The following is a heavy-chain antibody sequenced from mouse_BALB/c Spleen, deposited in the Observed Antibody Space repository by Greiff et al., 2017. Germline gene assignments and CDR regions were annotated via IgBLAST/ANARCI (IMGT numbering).Heavy chain of an antibody. CDR2: ISDGGSYT. CDR1: GFTFSDYY. V-gene: IGHV5-4*02. CDR3: ARYDYDGMDY. Sequence: EVMLVESGGGLVKPGGSLKLSCAASGFTFSDYYMYWVRQTPEKRLEWVATISDGGSYTYYPDSVKGRFTISRDNAKNNLYLQMSSLKSEDTAMYYCARYDYDGMDYWGQGTSVTVSS. J-gene: IGHJ4*01.